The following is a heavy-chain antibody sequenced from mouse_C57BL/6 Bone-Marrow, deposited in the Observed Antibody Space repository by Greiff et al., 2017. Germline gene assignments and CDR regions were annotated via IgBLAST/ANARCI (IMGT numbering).Heavy chain of an antibody. CDR2: IDPENGDT. CDR3: TTITTVVAENFDY. J-gene: IGHJ2*01. V-gene: IGHV14-4*01. Sequence: VQLQQSGAELVRPGASVKLSCTASGFNIKDDYMHWVKQRPEQGLEWIGWIDPENGDTEFASKFQGKATITADTSSNTAYLQLSSLTSEDTAVYYCTTITTVVAENFDYWGQGTTLTVSS. D-gene: IGHD1-1*01. CDR1: GFNIKDDY.